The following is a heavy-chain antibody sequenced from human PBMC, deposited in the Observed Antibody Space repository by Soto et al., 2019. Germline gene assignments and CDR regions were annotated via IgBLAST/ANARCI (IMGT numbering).Heavy chain of an antibody. D-gene: IGHD2-8*02. V-gene: IGHV4-34*01. J-gene: IGHJ4*02. CDR1: GGSFSGYD. CDR2: INHSGSS. CDR3: ARDKITGLFDY. Sequence: QVQLQQWGAGLLKPSETLSLTCAVYGGSFSGYDWTWIRQPPGTGLEWMGEINHSGSSNYNPALKRRVTITVDTSKNQFSLKLTSVTAADTAVYYCARDKITGLFDYWGQGTLVTVSS.